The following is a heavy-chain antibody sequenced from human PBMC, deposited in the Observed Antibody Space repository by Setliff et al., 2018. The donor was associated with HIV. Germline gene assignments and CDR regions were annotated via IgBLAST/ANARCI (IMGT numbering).Heavy chain of an antibody. V-gene: IGHV4-39*02. CDR3: AREGDGIDF. D-gene: IGHD2-21*02. CDR2: GHYTGNT. CDR1: GGSISSSGPGYY. J-gene: IGHJ4*02. Sequence: SETLSLTCTVSGGSISSSGPGYYWGWVRQAPGGGLEWIGSGHYTGNTYTSPSLKSRATISLDASKNKISLKLTSVTSADTAVYYCAREGDGIDFWGQGTLVTVSS.